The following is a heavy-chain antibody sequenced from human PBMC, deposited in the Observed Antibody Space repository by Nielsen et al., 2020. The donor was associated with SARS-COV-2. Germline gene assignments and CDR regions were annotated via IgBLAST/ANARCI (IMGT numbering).Heavy chain of an antibody. CDR3: ARNYYDSSGYFLFDY. J-gene: IGHJ4*02. D-gene: IGHD3-22*01. CDR2: ISTNNGNV. CDR1: DNTFTS. Sequence: ASVKVSCKASDNTFTSITWVRQAPGQGLEWMGRISTNNGNVKYAQNLQGRVTMTTDTSTSTVYMELSSLRSEDTAVYYCARNYYDSSGYFLFDYWGQGTLVTVSS. V-gene: IGHV1-18*01.